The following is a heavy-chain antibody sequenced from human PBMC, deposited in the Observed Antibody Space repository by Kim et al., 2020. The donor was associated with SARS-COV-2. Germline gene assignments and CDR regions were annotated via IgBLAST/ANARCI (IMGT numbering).Heavy chain of an antibody. D-gene: IGHD5-18*01. Sequence: NSAQKFQGRVTMTADESTSTAYMELSSLRSEDTAVYYCAGRGYSYGDFDYWGQGTLVTVSS. CDR3: AGRGYSYGDFDY. V-gene: IGHV1-69*01. J-gene: IGHJ4*02.